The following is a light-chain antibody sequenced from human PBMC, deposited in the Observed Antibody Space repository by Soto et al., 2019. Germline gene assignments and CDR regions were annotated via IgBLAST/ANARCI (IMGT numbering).Light chain of an antibody. CDR3: QQYHSLWT. Sequence: EIVMTQSPATLSVSPGERATLSCRASQSVSINVAWYQQKPGQAPRLLIYGASTRATGIPARFSGSGSGTDFTLTISSLQSEDFAVYYCQQYHSLWTFGQGTKVEIK. CDR1: QSVSIN. J-gene: IGKJ1*01. CDR2: GAS. V-gene: IGKV3-15*01.